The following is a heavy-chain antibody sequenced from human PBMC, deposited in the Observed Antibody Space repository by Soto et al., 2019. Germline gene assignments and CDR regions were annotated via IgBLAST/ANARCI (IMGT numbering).Heavy chain of an antibody. CDR1: GFSFHTFE. Sequence: EVQLLESGGGLVQPGGSLRLSCAASGFSFHTFEMSWVRQAPGRGLEWVSFISDDGSRTYYADAVKGRFTISRDNSKYTLYLQMNSLTVEDTAVYACVKGGWLVFWGQGTLVTVSS. D-gene: IGHD2-15*01. CDR2: ISDDGSRT. V-gene: IGHV3-23*01. CDR3: VKGGWLVF. J-gene: IGHJ4*02.